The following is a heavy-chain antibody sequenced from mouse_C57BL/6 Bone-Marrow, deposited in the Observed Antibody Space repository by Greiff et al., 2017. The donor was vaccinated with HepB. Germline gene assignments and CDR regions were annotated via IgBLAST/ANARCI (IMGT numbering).Heavy chain of an antibody. CDR1: GFSLTSYA. D-gene: IGHD1-1*01. Sequence: VQGVESGPGLVAPSQSLSITCTVSGFSLTSYAISWVRQPPGKGLEWLGVIWTGGGTNYNSALKSRLSISKDNSKSQVFLKMNSLQTDDTARYYCARVSGAVVAKYYFDYWGQGTTLTVSS. V-gene: IGHV2-9-1*01. CDR2: IWTGGGT. CDR3: ARVSGAVVAKYYFDY. J-gene: IGHJ2*01.